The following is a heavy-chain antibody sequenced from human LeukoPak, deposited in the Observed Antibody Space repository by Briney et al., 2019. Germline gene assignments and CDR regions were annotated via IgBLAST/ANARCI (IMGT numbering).Heavy chain of an antibody. CDR3: ARLGRGGISDYFDY. V-gene: IGHV4-59*08. CDR1: GGSISNYY. CDR2: IYYSGRT. J-gene: IGHJ4*02. Sequence: PSETLALTSTGSGGSISNYYWSWIRQPPGKGLEWIGYIYYSGRTSYNPSLKTRVTISVDTSKNQFSLKLSSVTAADTAVYYCARLGRGGISDYFDYWGQ. D-gene: IGHD1-14*01.